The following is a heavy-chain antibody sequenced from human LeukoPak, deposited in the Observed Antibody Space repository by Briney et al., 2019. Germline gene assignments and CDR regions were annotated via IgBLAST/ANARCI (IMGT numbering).Heavy chain of an antibody. J-gene: IGHJ5*02. CDR3: ARGGRWPKENWFDP. CDR2: MNPNSGNT. CDR1: GYTFTSYD. Sequence: ASVKVSCKASGYTFTSYDINWVRQATGQGLEWMGWMNPNSGNTDHAQKFQGRVTMTRNTSISTAYMELSSLRSEDTAVYYCARGGRWPKENWFDPWGQGTLVTVSS. D-gene: IGHD2-15*01. V-gene: IGHV1-8*01.